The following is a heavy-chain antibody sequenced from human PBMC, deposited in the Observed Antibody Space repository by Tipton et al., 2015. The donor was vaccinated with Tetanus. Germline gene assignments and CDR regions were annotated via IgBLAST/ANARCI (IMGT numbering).Heavy chain of an antibody. J-gene: IGHJ4*02. D-gene: IGHD2-21*02. CDR1: GFSFGDFT. CDR2: ISSVGNYI. V-gene: IGHV3-21*06. CDR3: ARDPVVVTAIPYYFDS. Sequence: QLVQSGGGLVKPGGSLRLSCAAGGFSFGDFTMAWVRQPPGKGPEWVSSISSVGNYIYYADSVKGRFIISRDNAKNSLYLQMNSLRAEDTAVYYCARDPVVVTAIPYYFDSWGQGTVVSVSS.